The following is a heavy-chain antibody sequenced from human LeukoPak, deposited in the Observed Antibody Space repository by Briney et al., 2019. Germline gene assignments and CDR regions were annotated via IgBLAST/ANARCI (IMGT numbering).Heavy chain of an antibody. D-gene: IGHD1-1*01. CDR1: GFTFSIYG. CDR3: AKDRNDGTFDY. CDR2: ISGSGGST. V-gene: IGHV3-23*01. J-gene: IGHJ4*02. Sequence: GGSLRLSCAASGFTFSIYGMSWVRQAPGKGLEWVSAISGSGGSTYYADSVKGRFTISRDNSKNTLYLQMNSLRAEDTAVYYCAKDRNDGTFDYWGQGTLVTVSS.